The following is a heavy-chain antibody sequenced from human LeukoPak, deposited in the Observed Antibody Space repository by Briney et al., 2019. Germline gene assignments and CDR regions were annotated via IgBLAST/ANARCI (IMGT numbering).Heavy chain of an antibody. CDR3: ARDENYDSSGLAGYFDY. CDR2: ISYDGSNK. Sequence: PGRSLRLSCAASGFTFSSYAMHWVRQAPGKGLEWVAVISYDGSNKYYADSVKGRFTISRDNTKNTLYLQMNSLRAEDTAVYYCARDENYDSSGLAGYFDYWGQGTLVTVSS. D-gene: IGHD3-22*01. J-gene: IGHJ4*02. CDR1: GFTFSSYA. V-gene: IGHV3-30-3*01.